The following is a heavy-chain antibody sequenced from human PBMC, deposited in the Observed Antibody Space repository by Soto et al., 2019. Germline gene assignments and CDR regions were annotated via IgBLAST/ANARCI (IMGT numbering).Heavy chain of an antibody. Sequence: SETLSLTCTVSGGSISTGSYYWGWIRQPPGKGLEWIGNIYYGGSTYDNPSLQSRVTMSVDRSRNQFSLKLNSVTAADTAVYYCARVRREYDNSGPVDYWGQGTLVTVSS. D-gene: IGHD3-22*01. V-gene: IGHV4-39*07. CDR2: IYYGGST. CDR1: GGSISTGSYY. J-gene: IGHJ4*02. CDR3: ARVRREYDNSGPVDY.